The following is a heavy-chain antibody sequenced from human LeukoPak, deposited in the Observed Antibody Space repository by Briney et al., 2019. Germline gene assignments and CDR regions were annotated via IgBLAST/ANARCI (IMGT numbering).Heavy chain of an antibody. Sequence: GGSLRLSCAASGFTFNTYAMHWVRQAPGKGLEYLSGINSNGDSTYYAFSVKGRFTISRDNSENTLYLQMGSLRAEDMAVYYCARMGGFCSGSTCYSPYSYHVDVWGKGTTVTVSS. CDR2: INSNGDST. CDR3: ARMGGFCSGSTCYSPYSYHVDV. D-gene: IGHD2-15*01. J-gene: IGHJ6*03. CDR1: GFTFNTYA. V-gene: IGHV3-64*01.